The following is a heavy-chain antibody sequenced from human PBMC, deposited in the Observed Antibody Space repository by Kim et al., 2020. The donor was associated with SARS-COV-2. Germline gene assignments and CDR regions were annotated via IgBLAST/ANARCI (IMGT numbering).Heavy chain of an antibody. Sequence: SETLSLTCAVYGGSFSGYYWSWIRQPPGKGLEWIGEINHSGSTNYNPSLKSRVTISVDTSKNQFSLKLSSVTAADTAVYYCARRGYSYGPYYYYGMDVWG. CDR2: INHSGST. CDR3: ARRGYSYGPYYYYGMDV. CDR1: GGSFSGYY. V-gene: IGHV4-34*01. J-gene: IGHJ6*01. D-gene: IGHD5-18*01.